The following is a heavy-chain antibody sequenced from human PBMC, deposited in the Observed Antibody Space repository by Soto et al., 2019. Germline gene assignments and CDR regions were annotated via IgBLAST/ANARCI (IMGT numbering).Heavy chain of an antibody. D-gene: IGHD3-10*01. Sequence: ASVKVACTASGYTFTSYAMHWVRQAPGQRLEWMGWINAGNGNTKYSQKFQGRVTITRDTSASTAYMELSSLRSEDTAVYYCARDRYYGSGTYNYFDYWGQGTLVTVSS. J-gene: IGHJ4*02. CDR2: INAGNGNT. CDR3: ARDRYYGSGTYNYFDY. V-gene: IGHV1-3*01. CDR1: GYTFTSYA.